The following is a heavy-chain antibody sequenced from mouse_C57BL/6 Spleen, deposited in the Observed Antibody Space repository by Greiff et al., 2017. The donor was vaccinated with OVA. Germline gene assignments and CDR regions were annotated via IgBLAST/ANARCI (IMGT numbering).Heavy chain of an antibody. J-gene: IGHJ4*01. Sequence: EVQLQQSGAELVRPGASVKLSCTASGFNIKVDYMHWVKQRPEQGLEWIGWIDPENGDTEYASKFQGKATITADTSSNTAYLQLSSLTSEDTAVYYCTTYGNYAAMDYWGQGTSVTVSS. CDR3: TTYGNYAAMDY. V-gene: IGHV14-4*01. CDR1: GFNIKVDY. CDR2: IDPENGDT. D-gene: IGHD2-1*01.